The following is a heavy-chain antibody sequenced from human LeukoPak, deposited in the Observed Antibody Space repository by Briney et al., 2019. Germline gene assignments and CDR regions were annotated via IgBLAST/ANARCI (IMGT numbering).Heavy chain of an antibody. J-gene: IGHJ4*02. CDR1: GFTFSSYA. D-gene: IGHD1-14*01. CDR3: AKGTMLKGGLIFVY. CDR2: ISGSGGST. Sequence: GGSLRLSCAASGFTFSSYAMSWVRQAPGKGLEWVSAISGSGGSTYYADSVKGRFTISRDNSKNTLYLQMNSLRAEDTAVYYFAKGTMLKGGLIFVYCGQGTLVTVSP. V-gene: IGHV3-23*01.